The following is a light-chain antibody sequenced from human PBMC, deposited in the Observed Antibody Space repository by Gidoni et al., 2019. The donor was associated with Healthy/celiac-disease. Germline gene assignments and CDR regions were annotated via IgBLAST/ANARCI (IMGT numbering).Light chain of an antibody. CDR3: QQSYSTPWT. Sequence: DRKMTQSPSSLSASVGDRVTITCRASQSISSYLNWYQQKPGKAPKLLIYAASSLQSGVQSRFSCSGSATDFTLTISSLQPEDFATYYCQQSYSTPWTFGQXTKVEIK. V-gene: IGKV1-39*01. J-gene: IGKJ1*01. CDR1: QSISSY. CDR2: AAS.